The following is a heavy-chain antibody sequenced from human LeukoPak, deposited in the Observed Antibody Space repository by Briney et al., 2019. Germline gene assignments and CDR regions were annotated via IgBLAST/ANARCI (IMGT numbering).Heavy chain of an antibody. D-gene: IGHD3-16*01. Sequence: ASVKVSFKVSGKTLSELSMHWVRQAPGKGLEWMGGFDPENGETIYAQKFQGRVTLTGDRSTDTTYMEMSSLRSEDTAVYYCAKGGSNPGRHNSAWGSMDVWGQGTTVTVSS. CDR1: GKTLSELS. V-gene: IGHV1-24*01. CDR3: AKGGSNPGRHNSAWGSMDV. CDR2: FDPENGET. J-gene: IGHJ6*02.